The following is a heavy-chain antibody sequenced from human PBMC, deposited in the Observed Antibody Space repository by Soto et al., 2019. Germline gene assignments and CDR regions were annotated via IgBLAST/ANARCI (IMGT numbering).Heavy chain of an antibody. V-gene: IGHV3-48*02. CDR3: ARDCGKGYGMDV. J-gene: IGHJ6*02. CDR1: GFTFINYN. CDR2: ISSRSSTI. Sequence: VQLVESGGGFVQPGGSLRLSCAAAGFTFINYNMNWVRQAPGKGLEWVSYISSRSSTIYYADSVTGRFTISRDNAKNSLYLPMNSLRDEDTAVYYCARDCGKGYGMDVWGQGTTVTVSS.